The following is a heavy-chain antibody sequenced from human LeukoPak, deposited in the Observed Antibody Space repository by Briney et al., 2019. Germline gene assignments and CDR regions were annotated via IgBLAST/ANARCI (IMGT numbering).Heavy chain of an antibody. D-gene: IGHD2-21*01. V-gene: IGHV4-31*03. CDR1: GGSISSAGSY. Sequence: PSQTLSLTCTVSGGSISSAGSYWSWIRQHPGEGLEWIGYIYYSGSTYSNPSIKSRVIISVDTTKNQFSLKLSSVTAADTAVYYCASGGAYCDAGDGSYLPASDYWGQGTLVTVSS. CDR3: ASGGAYCDAGDGSYLPASDY. J-gene: IGHJ4*02. CDR2: IYYSGST.